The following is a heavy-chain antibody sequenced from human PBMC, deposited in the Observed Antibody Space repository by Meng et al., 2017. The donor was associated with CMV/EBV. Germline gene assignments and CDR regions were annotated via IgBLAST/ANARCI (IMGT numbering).Heavy chain of an antibody. V-gene: IGHV1-3*02. CDR2: SNAGNGNT. CDR1: GSTFISYA. Sequence: CGSGVRNPGASVKVNGNATGSTFISYAMHWVRQDPGQRIEWMGWSNAGNGNTKYSQEFQGRVTITRDTSASTAYMELSSLRSEDTAVYYCARGSGAGTTWSYFDYWGQGTLVTVSS. D-gene: IGHD1-7*01. J-gene: IGHJ4*02. CDR3: ARGSGAGTTWSYFDY.